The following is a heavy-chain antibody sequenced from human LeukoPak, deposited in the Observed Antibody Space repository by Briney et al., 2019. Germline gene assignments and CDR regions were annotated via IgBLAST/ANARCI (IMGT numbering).Heavy chain of an antibody. D-gene: IGHD5-18*01. CDR1: GGSISSYY. CDR3: ARDQGYSYFDY. V-gene: IGHV4-59*01. Sequence: SETLSLTCTVSGGSISSYYWSWIRQPPGKGLEWIGYIYYSGSTNYNPSLKSRVTISVDTSKNQFSLKLSSVTAADTAVYFCARDQGYSYFDYWAQGTLVTVSS. J-gene: IGHJ4*02. CDR2: IYYSGST.